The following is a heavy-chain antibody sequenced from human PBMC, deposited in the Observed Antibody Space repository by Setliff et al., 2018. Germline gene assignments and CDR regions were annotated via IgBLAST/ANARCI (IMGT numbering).Heavy chain of an antibody. J-gene: IGHJ4*02. Sequence: SETLSLTCTVSGGSISSGDYYWSWIRQPPGKGLEWIGYIYYSGSTYYNPSLKSRVSISVDTSKNQFSLKLSSVAAADTAVYYCARESRYYYDNLGTLDYWGQGTLVTVSS. CDR1: GGSISSGDYY. CDR2: IYYSGST. D-gene: IGHD3-22*01. V-gene: IGHV4-30-4*08. CDR3: ARESRYYYDNLGTLDY.